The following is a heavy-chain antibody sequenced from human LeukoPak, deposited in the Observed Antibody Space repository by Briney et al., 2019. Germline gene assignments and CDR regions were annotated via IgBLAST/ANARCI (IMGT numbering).Heavy chain of an antibody. V-gene: IGHV4-4*02. J-gene: IGHJ3*02. CDR1: GGSISSSYW. D-gene: IGHD1-1*01. Sequence: SETLSLTCAVSGGSISSSYWWSWVRQPPGKGLEWIGEIYHSGSTNYNPSLKSRVTISVDKSKNQFSLKLSSVTAADTAVYYCARDGERPRDAFDIWGQGTMVTVSS. CDR3: ARDGERPRDAFDI. CDR2: IYHSGST.